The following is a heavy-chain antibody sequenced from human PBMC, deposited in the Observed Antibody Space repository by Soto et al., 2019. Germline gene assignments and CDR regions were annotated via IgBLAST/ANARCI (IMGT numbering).Heavy chain of an antibody. Sequence: SETLSLTCTFSGGSISSGDYYWSWIRQPPGKSLEWIGYIYYSGSTYYNPSLKSRVTISVDTSKNQFSLKLSSVTAADTAVYYCARDRQLLLFGESHYYFDYWGQGTLVTVSS. CDR2: IYYSGST. D-gene: IGHD3-10*01. CDR1: GGSISSGDYY. CDR3: ARDRQLLLFGESHYYFDY. J-gene: IGHJ4*02. V-gene: IGHV4-30-4*01.